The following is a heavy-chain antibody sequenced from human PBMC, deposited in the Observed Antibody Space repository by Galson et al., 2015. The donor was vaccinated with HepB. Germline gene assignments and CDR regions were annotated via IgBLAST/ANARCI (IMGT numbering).Heavy chain of an antibody. CDR2: IRYDGSNK. CDR1: GFTFSSYG. V-gene: IGHV3-30*02. CDR3: AKAGIAAAGYYFDY. J-gene: IGHJ4*02. Sequence: SLRLSCAASGFTFSSYGMHWVRQAPGKGLEWVAFIRYDGSNKYYADSVKGRFTISRDNSKNTLYLQMNSLRAGDTAVYYCAKAGIAAAGYYFDYWGQGTLVTVSS. D-gene: IGHD6-13*01.